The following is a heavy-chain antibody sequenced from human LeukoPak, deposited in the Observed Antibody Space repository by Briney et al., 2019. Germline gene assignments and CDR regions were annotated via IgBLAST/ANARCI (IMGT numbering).Heavy chain of an antibody. CDR2: FDPEDGET. J-gene: IGHJ3*02. CDR1: GYTLTELS. Sequence: GASVKVSCKVSGYTLTELSMHWVRQAPGKGLEWMGGFDPEDGETIHAQKFQGRVTMTEDTSTDTAYMELSSLRSEDTAVYYCATSQAALGASDAFDIWGQGTMVTVSS. D-gene: IGHD2-15*01. CDR3: ATSQAALGASDAFDI. V-gene: IGHV1-24*01.